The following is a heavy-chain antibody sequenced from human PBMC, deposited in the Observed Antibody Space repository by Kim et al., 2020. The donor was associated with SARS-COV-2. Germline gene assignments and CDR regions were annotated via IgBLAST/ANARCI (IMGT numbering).Heavy chain of an antibody. CDR3: ARSEGRGSWHQFDY. V-gene: IGHV4-59*13. CDR1: SDSISNYY. J-gene: IGHJ4*02. D-gene: IGHD6-13*01. Sequence: SETLSLTCSVSSDSISNYYCSWIRQLPGKGLEWIGYIYYSGNTDYSPSLKSRVTISWDTSRNQFSLDVTAVTGADTAIYYCARSEGRGSWHQFDYWGQGILVTVSS. CDR2: IYYSGNT.